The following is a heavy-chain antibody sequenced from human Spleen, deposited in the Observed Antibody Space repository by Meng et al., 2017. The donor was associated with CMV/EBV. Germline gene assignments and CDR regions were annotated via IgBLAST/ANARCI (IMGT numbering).Heavy chain of an antibody. J-gene: IGHJ5*02. CDR3: ARVVGVPANWFDP. CDR1: GGSISSYY. D-gene: IGHD2-2*01. V-gene: IGHV4-59*01. CDR2: IYYSGST. Sequence: SETLSLTCTVSGGSISSYYWSWIRQPPGKGLEWIGYIYYSGSTNYNPSLKSRVTISVDTSKNQFSLKLSSVTAADTAVYYCARVVGVPANWFDPWGQGTLVTAPQ.